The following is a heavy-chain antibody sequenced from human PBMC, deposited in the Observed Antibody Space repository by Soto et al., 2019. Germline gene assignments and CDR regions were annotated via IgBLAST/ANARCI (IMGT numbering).Heavy chain of an antibody. CDR3: AHCLRSYGDDYDFYGVDV. Sequence: SGPTLVNPTQTLTLKGTFSGFSLITSGMGVAWIRQPPGKALEWISVIYGNYDTRYSPSLKSRPPITRDPSKNLVVLTMTNMDPVDTATYYCAHCLRSYGDDYDFYGVDVWGQGTTVTVS. CDR1: GFSLITSGMG. V-gene: IGHV2-5*01. D-gene: IGHD4-17*01. CDR2: IYGNYDT. J-gene: IGHJ6*02.